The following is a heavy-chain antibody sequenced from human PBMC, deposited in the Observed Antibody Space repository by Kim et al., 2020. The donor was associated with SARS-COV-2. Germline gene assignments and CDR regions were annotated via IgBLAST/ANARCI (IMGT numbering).Heavy chain of an antibody. D-gene: IGHD3-10*01. Sequence: KYYADSVKGRFTISRDNSKNTLYLQMNSLRAEDTAVYYCAKDPGAGSSDYWGQGTLVTVSS. CDR2: K. CDR3: AKDPGAGSSDY. V-gene: IGHV3-30*02. J-gene: IGHJ4*02.